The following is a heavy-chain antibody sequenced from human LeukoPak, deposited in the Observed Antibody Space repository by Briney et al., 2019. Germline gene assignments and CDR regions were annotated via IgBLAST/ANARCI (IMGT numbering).Heavy chain of an antibody. CDR3: GRRTGLRTFDP. Sequence: GESLKISCKGSGYRFGDHWIGWVRQMPGKGLEWMGVIYPDDSDTRYSPSFQGQVTISADKSISTAYLQWSSLKASDTAMYYCGRRTGLRTFDPWGQGTLVTVSS. V-gene: IGHV5-51*01. D-gene: IGHD3/OR15-3a*01. CDR1: GYRFGDHW. J-gene: IGHJ5*02. CDR2: IYPDDSDT.